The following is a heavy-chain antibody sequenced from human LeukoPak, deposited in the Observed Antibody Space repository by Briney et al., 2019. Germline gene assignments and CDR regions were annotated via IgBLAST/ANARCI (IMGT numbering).Heavy chain of an antibody. CDR1: GGTFSSYA. D-gene: IGHD1-26*01. Sequence: SVKVSCKASGGTFSSYAISWVRQAPGQGLEWMGGIIPIFGTANYAQKFQGRVTITADKSTSTAYMELSGLTSDDTAVYYCARVRENMDVWGKGTTVTVSS. CDR2: IIPIFGTA. V-gene: IGHV1-69*06. CDR3: ARVRENMDV. J-gene: IGHJ6*03.